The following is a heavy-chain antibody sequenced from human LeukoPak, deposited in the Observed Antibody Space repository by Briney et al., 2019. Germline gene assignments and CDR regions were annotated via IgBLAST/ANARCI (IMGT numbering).Heavy chain of an antibody. V-gene: IGHV3-23*01. D-gene: IGHD6-13*01. CDR3: AKRGSRSSTWYYFDF. CDR1: GFTFTSYA. Sequence: RGSLRLSCAASGFTFTSYAITWVRQAPGKGLEWVSSIYTVVTTYFAASVRARFTISRDNSKNTAYLQMNSLRVEDTAAYYCAKRGSRSSTWYYFDFWGQGTLVTVSS. CDR2: IYTVVTT. J-gene: IGHJ4*02.